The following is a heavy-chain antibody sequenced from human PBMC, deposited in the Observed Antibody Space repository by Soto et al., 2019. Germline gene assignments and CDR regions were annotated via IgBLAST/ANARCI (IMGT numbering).Heavy chain of an antibody. J-gene: IGHJ4*02. CDR1: GDTFSGYP. Sequence: QVQLVQSGAELKKPGSSVKVSCKASGDTFSGYPINWVRQAPGEGLEWMGRIIPVFGTTNDAQRFEGRDTFTADESTNTAYMELWGLLSEDTAVYYCARDGGFEELKYWGPRTLVTVYS. V-gene: IGHV1-69*18. CDR2: IIPVFGTT. CDR3: ARDGGFEELKY. D-gene: IGHD1-7*01.